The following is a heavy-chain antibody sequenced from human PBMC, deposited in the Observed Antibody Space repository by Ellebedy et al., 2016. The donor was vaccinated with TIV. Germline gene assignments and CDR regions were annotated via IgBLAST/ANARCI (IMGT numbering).Heavy chain of an antibody. CDR3: ARLPTGYPNWFDS. J-gene: IGHJ5*01. Sequence: PGGSLRLSCAASAFMFSDYVMGWVRQAPGKGLEWVSAIDGSRTNTYYLDSVKGRFTVSRDDSKNTMYLQMKSLRVEDTAVYYCARLPTGYPNWFDSWGLGTLVTVSS. V-gene: IGHV3-23*05. CDR1: AFMFSDYV. CDR2: IDGSRTNT. D-gene: IGHD6-13*01.